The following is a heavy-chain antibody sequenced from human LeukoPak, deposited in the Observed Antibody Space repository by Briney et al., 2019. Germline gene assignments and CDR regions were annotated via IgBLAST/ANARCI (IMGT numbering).Heavy chain of an antibody. CDR2: ISSSSSTT. D-gene: IGHD6-13*01. Sequence: GGSLRLSRADPGFTFSTYSPNSVRHAPGKRLERVSYISSSSSTTYYADSVKGRFTISRDNAKNSLYLQMNSLRAEDTAVYYCARVGSSRSWGQGTLVTVSS. CDR3: ARVGSSRS. CDR1: GFTFSTYS. V-gene: IGHV3-48*01. J-gene: IGHJ4*02.